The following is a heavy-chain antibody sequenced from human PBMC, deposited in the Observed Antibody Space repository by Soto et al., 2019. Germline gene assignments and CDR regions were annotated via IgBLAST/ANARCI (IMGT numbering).Heavy chain of an antibody. Sequence: ASVKVSCKASGYTFTSYGISWVRQAPGQGLEWMGWISAYNGNTNYAQKLQGRVTMTTDTFTSTAYMELRSLRSDDTAVYYCARVRGSSSSRADNWFDPWGQGTLVTVSS. CDR3: ARVRGSSSSRADNWFDP. D-gene: IGHD6-6*01. J-gene: IGHJ5*02. CDR1: GYTFTSYG. V-gene: IGHV1-18*01. CDR2: ISAYNGNT.